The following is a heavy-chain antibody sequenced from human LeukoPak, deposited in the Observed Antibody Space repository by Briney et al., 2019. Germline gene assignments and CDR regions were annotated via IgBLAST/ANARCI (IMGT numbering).Heavy chain of an antibody. V-gene: IGHV3-30*18. CDR2: ISYDGSNK. Sequence: PGGSLRLSCAASGFTFSSYGMHWVRQAPGRGLEWVAVISYDGSNKYYADSVKGRFTISRDNSKNTLYLQMNSLRAEDTAVYYCAKDIISTAGIGNWFDPWGQGTLVTVSS. CDR3: AKDIISTAGIGNWFDP. CDR1: GFTFSSYG. D-gene: IGHD6-13*01. J-gene: IGHJ5*02.